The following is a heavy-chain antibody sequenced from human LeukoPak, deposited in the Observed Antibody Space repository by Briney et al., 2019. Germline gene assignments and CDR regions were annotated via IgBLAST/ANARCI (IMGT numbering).Heavy chain of an antibody. J-gene: IGHJ4*02. CDR1: GYTFTGYY. CDR3: ARDHPGSGWYFTS. CDR2: INPNSGGT. V-gene: IGHV1-2*02. D-gene: IGHD6-19*01. Sequence: ASVKVSCKASGYTFTGYYMRWVRQAPGQGLEWMGWINPNSGGTNYAQKFQGRVTMTRDTSISTAYMELSRLRSDDTAVYYCARDHPGSGWYFTSWGQGTLVTVSS.